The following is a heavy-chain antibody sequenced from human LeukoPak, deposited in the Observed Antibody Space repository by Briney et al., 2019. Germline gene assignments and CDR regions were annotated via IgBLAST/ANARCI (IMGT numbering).Heavy chain of an antibody. J-gene: IGHJ4*02. Sequence: PSETLSLTCTVSGGSISRYYWSWIRQPPGKGLELIGYIYSSGSTNYNPSLKSRNTISVDTSKNQFSLKLRAVIAADTAVYYCTRGESSNFPPKFDFWGQGTLVTVSS. D-gene: IGHD2/OR15-2a*01. CDR2: IYSSGST. CDR1: GGSISRYY. V-gene: IGHV4-59*01. CDR3: TRGESSNFPPKFDF.